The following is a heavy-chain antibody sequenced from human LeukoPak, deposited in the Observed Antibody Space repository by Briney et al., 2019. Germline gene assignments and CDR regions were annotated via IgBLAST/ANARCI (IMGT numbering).Heavy chain of an antibody. CDR2: ISTSSYI. D-gene: IGHD2-15*01. CDR3: ARGEYCSGGSCYFSH. Sequence: RGALRLSCAAPGFTFSNYMMNWVREALGKGLERVSTISTSSYIYYADSVKGRFTISRDNAKNSLYLQMNSLRAEETAVYYCARGEYCSGGSCYFSHWGQGILVAVSS. V-gene: IGHV3-21*01. J-gene: IGHJ4*02. CDR1: GFTFSNYM.